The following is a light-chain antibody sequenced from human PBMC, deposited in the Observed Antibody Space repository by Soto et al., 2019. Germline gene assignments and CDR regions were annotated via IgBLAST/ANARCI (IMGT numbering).Light chain of an antibody. V-gene: IGLV2-23*01. CDR1: SSDVGSYNL. CDR3: CSYAGSSTYV. Sequence: QSALTQPASVSGSPGQSITISCTGTSSDVGSYNLVSWYQQHPDKAPKLMIYEGRKRPSGVSNRFSGSKSGNTASLTISGLQAEDEADYYCCSYAGSSTYVFGTGTKLTVL. J-gene: IGLJ1*01. CDR2: EGR.